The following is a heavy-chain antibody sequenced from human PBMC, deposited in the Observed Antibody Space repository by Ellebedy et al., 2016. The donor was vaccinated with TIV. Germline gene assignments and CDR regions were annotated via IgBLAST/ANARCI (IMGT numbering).Heavy chain of an antibody. Sequence: MPSETLSLTCTVSGGSISSTTYYWGWIRQPPGKGLEWIGNIFYSGSTYYNPSLKSRVTISVGTSKNQFSLRLSPVTAADTAVYYCASGGAISPIGTFHWFDPWGQGTLVTVSS. J-gene: IGHJ5*02. CDR3: ASGGAISPIGTFHWFDP. D-gene: IGHD2-2*02. V-gene: IGHV4-39*07. CDR1: GGSISSTTYY. CDR2: IFYSGST.